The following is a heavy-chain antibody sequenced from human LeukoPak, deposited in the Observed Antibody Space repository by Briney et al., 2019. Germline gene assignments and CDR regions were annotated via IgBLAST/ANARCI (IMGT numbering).Heavy chain of an antibody. CDR3: ARWAGDGYNYVAAAYFDY. CDR2: ISYDGSIK. Sequence: PGGSLRLSCAASGFTLSYYGMHWVRQAPGKGLEWVAVISYDGSIKYYADSVKGRFTISRDNSKNTLYLQMNSLRAEDTAVYYCARWAGDGYNYVAAAYFDYWGQGTLVTVSS. D-gene: IGHD5-24*01. CDR1: GFTLSYYG. J-gene: IGHJ4*02. V-gene: IGHV3-30*03.